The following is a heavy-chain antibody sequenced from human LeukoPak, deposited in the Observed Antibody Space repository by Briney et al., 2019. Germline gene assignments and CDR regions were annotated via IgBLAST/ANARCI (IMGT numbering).Heavy chain of an antibody. Sequence: QSGGSLRLSCAASGFTFSSYWMSWVRQAPGKGLEWVANIKQDGSEKYYVDSVKGRFTISRDNAKNSLYLQMNSLRAEDTAVYYCARDKEAFVVTQSLYYYYYMDVWGKGTTVTISS. V-gene: IGHV3-7*01. D-gene: IGHD3-3*02. J-gene: IGHJ6*03. CDR2: IKQDGSEK. CDR1: GFTFSSYW. CDR3: ARDKEAFVVTQSLYYYYYMDV.